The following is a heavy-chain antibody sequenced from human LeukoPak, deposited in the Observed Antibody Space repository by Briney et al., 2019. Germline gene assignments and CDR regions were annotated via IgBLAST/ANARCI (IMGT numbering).Heavy chain of an antibody. CDR2: INPTVGTT. D-gene: IGHD1-26*01. J-gene: IGHJ6*04. V-gene: IGHV1-46*01. CDR1: GYSFTTHY. CDR3: AGGDRVESGGGYGMDV. Sequence: ASMTVSFKASGYSFTTHYVHWVRQAPGQGLEWMGIINPTVGTTFYAQKFQDRVTMTSDTSTSIAYLDLNSRRSDDTAVYFWAGGDRVESGGGYGMDVWGKGTTVTVSS.